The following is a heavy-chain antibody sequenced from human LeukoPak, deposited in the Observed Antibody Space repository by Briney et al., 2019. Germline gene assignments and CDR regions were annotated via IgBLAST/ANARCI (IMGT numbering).Heavy chain of an antibody. V-gene: IGHV3-21*01. D-gene: IGHD3-10*01. CDR2: ISSGTSFI. Sequence: PGGSLRLSCAASGFPFSSYSMNWVRQAPGKGLEWVSSISSGTSFIYYADSVKGRFTISRDNAENSLYLQMNSLRAEDTAVYYCAKDPGLLWFGELPDAFDIWGQGTMVTVSS. J-gene: IGHJ3*02. CDR1: GFPFSSYS. CDR3: AKDPGLLWFGELPDAFDI.